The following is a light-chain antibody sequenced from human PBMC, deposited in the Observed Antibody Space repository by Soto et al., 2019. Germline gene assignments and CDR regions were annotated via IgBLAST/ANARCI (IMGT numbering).Light chain of an antibody. CDR2: AAS. J-gene: IGKJ1*01. CDR3: QQYYSYPPT. V-gene: IGKV1-8*01. CDR1: QGISSY. Sequence: AIRMTQSPSSFSASTGDRVTITCRASQGISSYLAWYQQKPGKAPKLLIYAASTLQSGVPSRFSGSGYGTDFTLTIRCLQSEDFATYYCQQYYSYPPTFGQGTKVDIK.